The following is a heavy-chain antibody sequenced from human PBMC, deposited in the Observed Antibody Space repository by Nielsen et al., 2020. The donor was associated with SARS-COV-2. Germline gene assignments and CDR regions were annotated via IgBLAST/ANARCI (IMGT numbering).Heavy chain of an antibody. J-gene: IGHJ6*02. V-gene: IGHV1-46*01. CDR3: ARSHCSGGSCKPYFVPESAYYYYGMDV. Sequence: ASVKVSCKASGYTFTSYYMHWVRQAPGRGLEWMGIINPSGGSTSYAQKFQGRVTMTRDTSTSTVYMELSSLRSEDTAVYYCARSHCSGGSCKPYFVPESAYYYYGMDVWGQGTTVTVSS. CDR2: INPSGGST. CDR1: GYTFTSYY. D-gene: IGHD2-15*01.